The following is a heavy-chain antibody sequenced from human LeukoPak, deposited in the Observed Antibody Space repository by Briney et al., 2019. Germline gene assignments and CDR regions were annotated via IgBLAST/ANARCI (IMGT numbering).Heavy chain of an antibody. D-gene: IGHD5-24*01. V-gene: IGHV4-59*01. CDR2: IYYSGST. CDR3: ARGGRWLQLGFDY. J-gene: IGHJ4*02. Sequence: PSETLSLTCTVSGGSISSYYWSWIRQPPGKGLEWIGYIYYSGSTNYNPSLKSRVTISVDTSKNQFSLKLSSVTAADTAVYYCARGGRWLQLGFDYWGQGTLVTVSS. CDR1: GGSISSYY.